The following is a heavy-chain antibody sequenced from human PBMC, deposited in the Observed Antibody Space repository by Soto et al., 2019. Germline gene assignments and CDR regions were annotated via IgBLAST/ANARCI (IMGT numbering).Heavy chain of an antibody. CDR3: ARGDCVGGTCYSLAGSFYYYMDV. CDR2: INSDGSVS. D-gene: IGHD2-15*01. CDR1: GFTFSNYW. J-gene: IGHJ6*03. V-gene: IGHV3-74*01. Sequence: EVQLVESGGGLVQPGGSLRLSCAASGFTFSNYWMYWVRQAPGKGLVWVSRINSDGSVSSYADSVKGRLTISRDNVKNTLYLQMDSLRAEDTAGYYCARGDCVGGTCYSLAGSFYYYMDVGGKGTTVTVFS.